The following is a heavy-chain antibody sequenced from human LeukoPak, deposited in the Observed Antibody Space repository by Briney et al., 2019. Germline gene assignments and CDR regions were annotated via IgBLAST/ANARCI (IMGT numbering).Heavy chain of an antibody. V-gene: IGHV4-39*01. J-gene: IGHJ4*02. CDR1: GGSISNSSYY. Sequence: SETLSLTCTVSGGSISNSSYYWGWIRQPPGKCLEWIGSMYYSGSTYYNPSLKSRATISVATSKNQFSLKLSSVTAADTAVYHCARHGRMGTINPSYWGQGTLVTVSS. CDR2: MYYSGST. CDR3: ARHGRMGTINPSY. D-gene: IGHD5-24*01.